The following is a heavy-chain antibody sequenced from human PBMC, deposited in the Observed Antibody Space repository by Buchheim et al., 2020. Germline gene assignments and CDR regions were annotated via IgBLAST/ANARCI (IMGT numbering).Heavy chain of an antibody. J-gene: IGHJ4*02. Sequence: QVQLVQSGSELKKPGASVKVSCKASGYTFTSYAMNWVRQAPGQGLEWMGWINPNSGGTNYAQKFQGWVTMTRDTSISTAYMELSRLRSDDTAVYYCARSPRYYDSSGDYDYWGQGTL. V-gene: IGHV1-2*04. CDR1: GYTFTSYA. CDR2: INPNSGGT. D-gene: IGHD3-22*01. CDR3: ARSPRYYDSSGDYDY.